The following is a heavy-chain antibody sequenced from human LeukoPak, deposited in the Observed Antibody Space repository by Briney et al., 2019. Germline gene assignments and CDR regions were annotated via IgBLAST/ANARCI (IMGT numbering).Heavy chain of an antibody. D-gene: IGHD2-15*01. Sequence: SQTLSLTCTVSGGSISSGGYYWSWIRQHPGNGLEWIGYIYYSGSTYYNPSLKSRVTISVDTSKNQFSLKLSSVTAADTAVYYCASPYCSGGSCYAKTWGQGTLVTVSS. CDR3: ASPYCSGGSCYAKT. CDR1: GGSISSGGYY. V-gene: IGHV4-31*03. J-gene: IGHJ5*02. CDR2: IYYSGST.